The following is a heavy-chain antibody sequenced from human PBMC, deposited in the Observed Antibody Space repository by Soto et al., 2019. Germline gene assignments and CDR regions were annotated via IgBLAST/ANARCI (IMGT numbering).Heavy chain of an antibody. J-gene: IGHJ6*02. D-gene: IGHD3-3*01. CDR3: ARGNYDFWSGYSFRDYYGMDV. CDR2: IGTAGDT. V-gene: IGHV3-13*01. Sequence: WGSLRLSCTASGCTFSSYGGHWVRKAKGKGLEWVSAIGTAGDTYYPGSVKGRFTISRENAKNSLYLQMNSLRAEDTAVYYCARGNYDFWSGYSFRDYYGMDVWGQGTTVTVSS. CDR1: GCTFSSYG.